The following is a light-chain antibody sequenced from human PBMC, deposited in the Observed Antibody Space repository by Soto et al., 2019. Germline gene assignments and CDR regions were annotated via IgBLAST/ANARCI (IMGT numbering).Light chain of an antibody. CDR2: DVT. CDR3: CSFAGGLFV. J-gene: IGLJ1*01. CDR1: KCNIGSHNY. Sequence: VLTHPRPVSATPGQAVTLSFTRNKCNIGSHNYVSWYQQRPGKAPKLMIHDVTERPSGVPDRFSGSKSGNTASLTISGLQAEDEAEYFCCSFAGGLFVFGTGTKVTVL. V-gene: IGLV2-11*01.